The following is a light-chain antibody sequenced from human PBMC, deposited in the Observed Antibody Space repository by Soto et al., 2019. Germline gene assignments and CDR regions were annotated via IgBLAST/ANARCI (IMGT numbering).Light chain of an antibody. V-gene: IGKV3D-15*01. CDR2: GAA. CDR1: QTVNYN. CDR3: QQYNNWPPLT. J-gene: IGKJ4*01. Sequence: EIVMTQSPATLSVSPGERATLSCRASQTVNYNLAWYQQKPGQAPRLLIYGAATRVTDTPARFSGSGSGTEFTLTISSLQSDDFAVYSCQQYNNWPPLTLGGGTKVDLK.